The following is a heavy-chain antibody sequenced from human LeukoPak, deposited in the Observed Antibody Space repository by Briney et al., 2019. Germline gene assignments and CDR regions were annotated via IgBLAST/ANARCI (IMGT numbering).Heavy chain of an antibody. CDR3: ASRYCSGGSCYSVGYYGMDV. CDR1: GFTFSSYS. J-gene: IGHJ6*02. V-gene: IGHV3-48*01. CDR2: ISSSSTI. D-gene: IGHD2-15*01. Sequence: GGSLRLSCAASGFTFSSYSMNWVRQAPGKGLEWVSYISSSSTIYYADSVKGRFTISRDNAKNSLYLQMNSLRAEDTAVYYCASRYCSGGSCYSVGYYGMDVWGQGTTVTVSS.